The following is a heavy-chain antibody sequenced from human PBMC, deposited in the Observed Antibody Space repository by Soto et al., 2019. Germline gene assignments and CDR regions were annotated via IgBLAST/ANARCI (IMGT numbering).Heavy chain of an antibody. V-gene: IGHV4-59*01. CDR3: ARVWGGPVEDY. CDR2: IYYSGST. Sequence: QVQLQESGPGLVKPSETLSLTCTVSGGSISSYYWSWIRQPPGKGLEWIGYIYYSGSTNYNPSLKCRVTIPVDTSKTHFPRKRGSVPAADRAVFYWARVWGGPVEDYGGQGPLVTVPS. CDR1: GGSISSYY. D-gene: IGHD3-16*01. J-gene: IGHJ4*02.